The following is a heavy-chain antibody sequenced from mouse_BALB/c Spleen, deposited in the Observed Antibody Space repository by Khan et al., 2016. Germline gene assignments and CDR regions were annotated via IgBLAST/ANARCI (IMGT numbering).Heavy chain of an antibody. Sequence: VQLKESRPDQVKPSQSLSLTCTVTGYSITSLYSWHWIRQFPGHKLEWMGYIHSSGSTYYNPSLRSRISVTRNTSKNHFFLQLNSVTTEDTATYFCARGDYFGSSWYFDVWGAGTTVTVSS. CDR1: GYSITSLYS. CDR2: IHSSGST. CDR3: ARGDYFGSSWYFDV. V-gene: IGHV3-1*02. D-gene: IGHD1-1*01. J-gene: IGHJ1*01.